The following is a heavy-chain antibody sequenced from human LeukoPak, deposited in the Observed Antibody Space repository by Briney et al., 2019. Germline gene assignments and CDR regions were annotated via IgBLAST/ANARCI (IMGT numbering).Heavy chain of an antibody. Sequence: SETLSLTCTVSGGSISSYYWSWIRQPPGKGLEWIGYIYYSGSTNYNPSLKSRVTISVDTSKNQFSLKLSSVTAADTAVYYCARDRVVRGPVYYYYYGMDVWGQGTTVTVSS. CDR3: ARDRVVRGPVYYYYYGMDV. CDR1: GGSISSYY. J-gene: IGHJ6*02. D-gene: IGHD3-10*01. CDR2: IYYSGST. V-gene: IGHV4-59*12.